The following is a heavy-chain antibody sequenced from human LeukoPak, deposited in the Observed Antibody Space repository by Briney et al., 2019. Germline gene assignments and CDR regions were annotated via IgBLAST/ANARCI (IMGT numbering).Heavy chain of an antibody. Sequence: PGGSLRLACGVSGSTVNSNYISSVRQVPGKGLEWVSIIYSGGITYYADSVKGRFTISRDSSKNTVDLQMNSLRVEDTAVYYCARDRYSSGWYDSWGQGPRVTVSS. CDR2: IYSGGIT. CDR1: GSTVNSNY. CDR3: ARDRYSSGWYDS. V-gene: IGHV3-66*01. J-gene: IGHJ5*01. D-gene: IGHD3-22*01.